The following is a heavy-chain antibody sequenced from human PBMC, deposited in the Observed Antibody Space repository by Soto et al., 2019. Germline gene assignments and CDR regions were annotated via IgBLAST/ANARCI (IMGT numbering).Heavy chain of an antibody. D-gene: IGHD6-13*01. CDR2: IIPMFGTA. Sequence: QVQLVQSGAEVQKPGSSVKVSCKASGGTFSSYAISWVRQAPGQGLEWMGGIIPMFGTANYAQKFHGRVTITGDESTSTANMELSSQRAEDTAVHYGARTLPSSSRWQDAFEIWGQGTMVTVSS. CDR1: GGTFSSYA. J-gene: IGHJ3*02. CDR3: ARTLPSSSRWQDAFEI. V-gene: IGHV1-69*01.